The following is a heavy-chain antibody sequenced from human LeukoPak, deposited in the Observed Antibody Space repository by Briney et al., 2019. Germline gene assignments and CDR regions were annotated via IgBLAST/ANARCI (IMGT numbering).Heavy chain of an antibody. Sequence: PSETLSLTCTVSGYSISSGYYWGWIRQPPGKGLEWIGSIYHSGSTYYNPSLKSRVTISVDTSKNQFSLKLSSVTAADTAVYYCARVRNVVVPAAILERYYYCYYYMDVWGKGTTVTVSS. CDR1: GYSISSGYY. CDR2: IYHSGST. CDR3: ARVRNVVVPAAILERYYYCYYYMDV. V-gene: IGHV4-38-2*02. D-gene: IGHD2-2*02. J-gene: IGHJ6*03.